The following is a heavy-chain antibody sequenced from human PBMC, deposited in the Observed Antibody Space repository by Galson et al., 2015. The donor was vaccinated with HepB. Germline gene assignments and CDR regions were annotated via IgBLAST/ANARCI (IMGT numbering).Heavy chain of an antibody. CDR2: INTNTGNP. Sequence: QSGAEVKKPGASVKVSCKASGYSFNRFAINWVRQAPGQGLEWMGWINTNTGNPTYAQGLTGRFVFSLDTSASTAYLQIRSLKAEDAAVYYCARDRYYDSSAYAFWGQGTLVTVSS. CDR3: ARDRYYDSSAYAF. J-gene: IGHJ4*02. CDR1: GYSFNRFA. V-gene: IGHV7-4-1*02. D-gene: IGHD3-22*01.